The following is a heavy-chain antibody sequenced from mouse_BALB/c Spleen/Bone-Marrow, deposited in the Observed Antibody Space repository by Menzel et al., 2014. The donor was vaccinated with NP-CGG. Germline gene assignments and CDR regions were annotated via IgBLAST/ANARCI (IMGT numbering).Heavy chain of an antibody. CDR3: ARLGYYGGFAY. J-gene: IGHJ3*01. V-gene: IGHV4-1*02. Sequence: DVKLVESGGGLVQPGGSLKLSCAASGFDFSGFWMGWVRQAPGKGLEWIGEINPDSSTINYTPSLKDRFIISRDNAKNTLYLQMNKVRSEDTALYYCARLGYYGGFAYWGQGTLVTVSA. D-gene: IGHD2-3*01. CDR2: INPDSSTI. CDR1: GFDFSGFW.